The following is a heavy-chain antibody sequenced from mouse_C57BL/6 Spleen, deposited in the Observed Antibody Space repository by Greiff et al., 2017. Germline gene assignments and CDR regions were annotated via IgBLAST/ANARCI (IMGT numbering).Heavy chain of an antibody. V-gene: IGHV5-17*01. D-gene: IGHD4-1*01. J-gene: IGHJ4*01. Sequence: EVMLLESVACLLMPVSSLKLSCAAPLFSFPVYGIHWVPQASEKGLEWVAYISSGSSTIYYADTVKGRFTITRDNAKNTLFLQMTSLRSEDTAKYYCERRESGTGAMGYWGEGTSVTVSS. CDR3: ERRESGTGAMGY. CDR2: ISSGSSTI. CDR1: LFSFPVYG.